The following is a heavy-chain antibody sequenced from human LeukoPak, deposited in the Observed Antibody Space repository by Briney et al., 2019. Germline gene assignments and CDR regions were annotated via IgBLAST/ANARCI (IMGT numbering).Heavy chain of an antibody. CDR3: ARSDYTYNWFDP. V-gene: IGHV4-34*01. Sequence: SETLSLTCAVYGGSFSGYYWSWIRQPPGKGLEWIGEINHSGSTNYNPSLKSRVAISVDTSKNQFSLKLSSVTAADTAVYYCARSDYTYNWFDPWGQGTLVTVSS. CDR1: GGSFSGYY. D-gene: IGHD4-11*01. J-gene: IGHJ5*02. CDR2: INHSGST.